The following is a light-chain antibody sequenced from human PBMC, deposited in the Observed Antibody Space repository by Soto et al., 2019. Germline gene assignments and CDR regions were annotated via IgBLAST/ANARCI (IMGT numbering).Light chain of an antibody. CDR1: QSVSSRY. CDR3: QQYGSSPPIT. Sequence: EIELTQSPGTLCLSPGEGATLACRASQSVSSRYLAWYQQKPGQAPRLLVYGASSRATGIPDRFSGSGSGTDFTLTISRLEPEDFAVYYCQQYGSSPPITFGQGTRLEIK. CDR2: GAS. V-gene: IGKV3-20*01. J-gene: IGKJ5*01.